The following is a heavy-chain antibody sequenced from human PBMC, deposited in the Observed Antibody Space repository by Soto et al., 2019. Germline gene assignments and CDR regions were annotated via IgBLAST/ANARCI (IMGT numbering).Heavy chain of an antibody. CDR3: ARDNYYDSSGYYYASPVRRLDY. J-gene: IGHJ4*02. CDR2: IIPILGIA. D-gene: IGHD3-22*01. Sequence: QVQLVQSGAEVKKPGSSVKVSCKASGGTFSSYTISWVRQAPGQGLEWMGRIIPILGIANYAQKFQGRVTITADKSTSTAYMELSSLRSEDTAVYYCARDNYYDSSGYYYASPVRRLDYWGQGTLVTVSS. CDR1: GGTFSSYT. V-gene: IGHV1-69*08.